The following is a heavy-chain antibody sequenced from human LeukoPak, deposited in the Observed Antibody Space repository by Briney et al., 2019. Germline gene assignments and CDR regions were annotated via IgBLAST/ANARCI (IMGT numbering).Heavy chain of an antibody. CDR3: AFGDVSLYYFDY. Sequence: GGSLRLSCAASGFTFSSYWMSWVRQAPGKGLEWVSTISGSGGSTYYADSVKGRFTISRDNSKNTLYLQMNSLRAEDTAVYYCAFGDVSLYYFDYWGRGTLVTVSS. J-gene: IGHJ4*02. D-gene: IGHD3-16*01. CDR2: ISGSGGST. V-gene: IGHV3-23*01. CDR1: GFTFSSYW.